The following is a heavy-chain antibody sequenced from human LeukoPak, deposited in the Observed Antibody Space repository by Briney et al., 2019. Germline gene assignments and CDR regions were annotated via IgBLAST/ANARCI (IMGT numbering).Heavy chain of an antibody. D-gene: IGHD3-10*01. CDR2: IYYSGST. J-gene: IGHJ3*02. V-gene: IGHV4-59*08. CDR3: ARSRMVRGVIWAFDI. CDR1: GGSISSYY. Sequence: SETLSLTCTVSGGSISSYYWSWIRQPPGKGLEWIGYIYYSGSTNYNPSLKSRVTISVDTSKNQFSLKLSSVTAADTAVYYCARSRMVRGVIWAFDIWGQGTMVTVSS.